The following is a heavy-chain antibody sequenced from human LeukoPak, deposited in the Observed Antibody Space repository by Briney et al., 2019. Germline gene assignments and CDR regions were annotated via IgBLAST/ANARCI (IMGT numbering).Heavy chain of an antibody. V-gene: IGHV4-34*01. CDR1: GGSFSGYY. CDR3: ARGPRYYGMDV. CDR2: INHSGST. Sequence: SETLSLTCAVYGGSFSGYYWSWIRQPPRKGLEWIGEINHSGSTNYNPSLTSRLTISVDTSKNQFSLKLSSVTAPDSAVYYCARGPRYYGMDVWGQGTTVTVSS. J-gene: IGHJ6*02.